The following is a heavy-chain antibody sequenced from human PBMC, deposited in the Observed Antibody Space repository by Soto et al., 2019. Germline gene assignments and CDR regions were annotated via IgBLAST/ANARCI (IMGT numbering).Heavy chain of an antibody. D-gene: IGHD3-16*01. Sequence: SQTLSLTCAISGDSVSNIDAVWNWFRQSPSRGLEWLGRTYYRSRWHNEYALSVKSRMTINPDTSASAAYMELSTLGSEDTSVYYCARSENDYSTFDYWGQGTLVTVSS. J-gene: IGHJ4*02. CDR2: TYYRSRWHN. V-gene: IGHV6-1*01. CDR1: GDSVSNIDAV. CDR3: ARSENDYSTFDY.